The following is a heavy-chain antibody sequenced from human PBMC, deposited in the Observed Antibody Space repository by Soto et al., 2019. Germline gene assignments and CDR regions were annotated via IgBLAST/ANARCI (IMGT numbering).Heavy chain of an antibody. CDR3: ARVATMDLSPRMDV. D-gene: IGHD5-12*01. CDR2: INHSGST. CDR1: GGSFSGYY. V-gene: IGHV4-34*01. J-gene: IGHJ6*02. Sequence: PSETLSLTCAVYGGSFSGYYWSWIRQPPGKGLEWIGEINHSGSTNYNPSLKSRVTISVDTSKNQFSLKLSSVTAADTAVYYCARVATMDLSPRMDVWGQGTTVTVSS.